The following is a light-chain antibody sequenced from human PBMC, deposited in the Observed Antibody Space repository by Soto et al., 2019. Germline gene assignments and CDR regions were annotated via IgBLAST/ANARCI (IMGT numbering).Light chain of an antibody. CDR3: MQSIQLRT. Sequence: DIVMTQTPLSLSVTPGQATAISCKCSQSLLGSDGKTYLSWYLQKPGQSPQLLIYEVSNRLSGVPERFSGSGSGTDFTLNISRVEAEDVGLYYCMQSIQLRTFGQGTKVDI. J-gene: IGKJ1*01. CDR2: EVS. V-gene: IGKV2D-29*02. CDR1: QSLLGSDGKTY.